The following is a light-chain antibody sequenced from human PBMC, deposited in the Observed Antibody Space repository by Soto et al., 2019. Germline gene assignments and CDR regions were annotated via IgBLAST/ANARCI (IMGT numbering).Light chain of an antibody. CDR1: SSDVGSYNR. CDR2: EVS. V-gene: IGLV2-18*02. CDR3: NSYTGSSTDV. Sequence: QSALTQPPSVSGSPGQSFAISCTGTSSDVGSYNRVSWYQQPPGAAPKLMIYEVSNRPSGVPDRFSGSKSGNTASLTISGLQAEDEADYYCNSYTGSSTDVVGTGTKLTVL. J-gene: IGLJ1*01.